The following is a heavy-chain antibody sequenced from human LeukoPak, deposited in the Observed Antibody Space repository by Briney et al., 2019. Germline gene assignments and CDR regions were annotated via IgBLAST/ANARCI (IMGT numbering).Heavy chain of an antibody. CDR2: ISAYNGNT. V-gene: IGHV1-18*01. J-gene: IGHJ6*02. CDR3: AREGNYDFWSGYYLLAHSSRYYYGMDV. CDR1: GYTFTSYG. Sequence: ASVKVSRKASGYTFTSYGISWVRQAPGQGLEWMGWISAYNGNTNYAQKLQGRVTMTTDTSTSTAYMELRSLRSDDTAVYYCAREGNYDFWSGYYLLAHSSRYYYGMDVWGQGTTVTVSS. D-gene: IGHD3-3*01.